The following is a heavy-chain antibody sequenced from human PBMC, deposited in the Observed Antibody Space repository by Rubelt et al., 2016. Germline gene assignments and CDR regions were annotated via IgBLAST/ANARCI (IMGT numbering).Heavy chain of an antibody. CDR3: ARDDLVGGEGWYYGMDV. V-gene: IGHV3-23*01. J-gene: IGHJ6*02. CDR2: ISGSGGST. D-gene: IGHD2-15*01. CDR1: GFTFSSYA. Sequence: SGFTFSSYAMSWVRQAPGKGLEWVSGISGSGGSTHHADSVKGRFTISRDNSKNTLYLQMNSLRAEDTAVYYCARDDLVGGEGWYYGMDVWGHGTTVTVS.